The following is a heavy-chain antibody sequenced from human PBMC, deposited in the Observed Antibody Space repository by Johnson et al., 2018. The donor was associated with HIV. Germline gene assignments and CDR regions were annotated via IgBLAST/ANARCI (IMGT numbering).Heavy chain of an antibody. CDR2: IKQDGSEK. Sequence: VQLVESGGGLVQPGGSLRLSCAASGFTFSSYWMSWVRQAPGKGLEWVANIKQDGSEKYYVDSVKGRFPISRDNAKNSLYLQLNSRRAEDTAVYYCAIVSIVVVPAASGVAFDIWGQVTMVTVSS. CDR3: AIVSIVVVPAASGVAFDI. V-gene: IGHV3-7*01. J-gene: IGHJ3*02. D-gene: IGHD2-2*01. CDR1: GFTFSSYW.